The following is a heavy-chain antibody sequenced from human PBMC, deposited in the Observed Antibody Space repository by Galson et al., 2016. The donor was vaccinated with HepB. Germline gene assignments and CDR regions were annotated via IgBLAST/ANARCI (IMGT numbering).Heavy chain of an antibody. D-gene: IGHD6-13*01. V-gene: IGHV3-11*01. CDR2: ITSSGNTI. CDR3: AGVAYSSSWVDY. J-gene: IGHJ4*02. Sequence: SLRLSCAASGFTFSDYYMSWIRQAPGKGLEWVSYITSSGNTIYYADSVRGRFTISRDNTKNSLFLQMNSLRAEDTAIYYCAGVAYSSSWVDYWGQGTLVTVSS. CDR1: GFTFSDYY.